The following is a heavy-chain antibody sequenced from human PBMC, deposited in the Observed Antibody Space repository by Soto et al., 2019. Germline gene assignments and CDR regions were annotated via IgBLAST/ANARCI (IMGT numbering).Heavy chain of an antibody. CDR3: ARVVMTTVPASYYYGMDV. J-gene: IGHJ6*02. D-gene: IGHD4-4*01. Sequence: ASVKVSCKASGGTFSSCAISCVRQAPGQGLEWMGRIIPFIGTANYAQKFQGRVTITADESTSTAYMELTSLRSEDTAVYYCARVVMTTVPASYYYGMDVWGQGTTVTVSS. CDR2: IIPFIGTA. CDR1: GGTFSSCA. V-gene: IGHV1-69*11.